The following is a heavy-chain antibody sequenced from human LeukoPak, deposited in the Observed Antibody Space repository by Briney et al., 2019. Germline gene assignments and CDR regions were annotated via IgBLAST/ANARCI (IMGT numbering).Heavy chain of an antibody. CDR1: GFTFSNYA. D-gene: IGHD2-15*01. J-gene: IGHJ4*02. Sequence: PGGSLRLSCAASGFTFSNYAMSWVRRAPGKGLEWVSGIGISGGSTYYADSVKGRFTISRDNSKNTLYLQMDSLRAEDTAVYYCARAMIAADYWGQGTLVTVSS. CDR3: ARAMIAADY. CDR2: IGISGGST. V-gene: IGHV3-23*01.